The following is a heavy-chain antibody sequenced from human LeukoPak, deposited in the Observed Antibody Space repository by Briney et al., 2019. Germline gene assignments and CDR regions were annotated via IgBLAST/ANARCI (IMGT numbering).Heavy chain of an antibody. J-gene: IGHJ4*02. V-gene: IGHV4-38-2*02. CDR1: GYSISSGYY. Sequence: SETLSLTCTVSGYSISSGYYWGWIRQPPGKGLEWIGTIYHSGTTYYNPSLKGQITISVDTSKNQFSLKLYSMTAADTAVYYCARVEDSYSPYSFKYWGQGTLVTVSS. CDR3: ARVEDSYSPYSFKY. CDR2: IYHSGTT. D-gene: IGHD5-18*01.